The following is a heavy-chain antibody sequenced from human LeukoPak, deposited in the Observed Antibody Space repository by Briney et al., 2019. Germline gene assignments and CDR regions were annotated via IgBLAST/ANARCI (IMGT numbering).Heavy chain of an antibody. J-gene: IGHJ6*03. CDR2: MNPNSGNT. CDR3: VRGAGAIISYYHYYMDV. D-gene: IGHD1-26*01. Sequence: ASVKVSCKASGGTFSSYAISWVRQATGQGLEWMGWMNPNSGNTGYAQKFQGRVTITRNTSISTAYMELSSLRSEDTAVYYCVRGAGAIISYYHYYMDVWGKGTTVTVSS. CDR1: GGTFSSYA. V-gene: IGHV1-8*03.